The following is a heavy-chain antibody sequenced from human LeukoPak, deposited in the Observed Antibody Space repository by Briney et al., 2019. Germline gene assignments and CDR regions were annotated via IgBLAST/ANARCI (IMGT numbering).Heavy chain of an antibody. J-gene: IGHJ5*02. CDR3: ARDIDRYYADH. Sequence: GGSLRLSCAASGFTFDDYAMHWVRQAPGKGLEWVTGISWNSGSIGYADSVKGRFIISRDNAKNSVFLQMNSLRIEDTAMYYCARDIDRYYADHWGQGTPVTVSS. D-gene: IGHD3-3*01. CDR1: GFTFDDYA. V-gene: IGHV3-9*01. CDR2: ISWNSGSI.